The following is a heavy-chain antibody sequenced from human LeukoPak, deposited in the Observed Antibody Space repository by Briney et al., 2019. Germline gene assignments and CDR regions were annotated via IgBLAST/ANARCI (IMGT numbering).Heavy chain of an antibody. CDR3: AKAIGGTFYRNSYYYYGLDV. Sequence: GKSLRLSCAASGFTFSTYGIHWVRQAPGKGLGWVAVISDDGSNKYYADSVKGRFTISRDNSKNTLYLQMNSLRVEDTAVYYCAKAIGGTFYRNSYYYYGLDVWGKGTTVTVSS. J-gene: IGHJ6*04. D-gene: IGHD1-26*01. V-gene: IGHV3-30*18. CDR2: ISDDGSNK. CDR1: GFTFSTYG.